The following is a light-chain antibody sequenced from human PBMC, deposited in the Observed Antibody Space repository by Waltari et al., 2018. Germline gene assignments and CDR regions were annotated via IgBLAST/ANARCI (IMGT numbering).Light chain of an antibody. CDR2: DVT. V-gene: IGLV2-14*03. CDR3: SSYRASTTLDV. CDR1: GSDVGGYNY. Sequence: QSALTQPASVSGSPGQSITISCTGTGSDVGGYNYVSWYQQHPGKAPKLLIYDVTNRPSGVSNHFSDSKSANTASLTISGLQAEDEADYYCSSYRASTTLDVFGTGTNVIVL. J-gene: IGLJ1*01.